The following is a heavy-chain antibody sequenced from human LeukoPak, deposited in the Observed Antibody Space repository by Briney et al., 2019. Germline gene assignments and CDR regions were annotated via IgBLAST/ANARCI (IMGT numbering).Heavy chain of an antibody. V-gene: IGHV3-53*01. J-gene: IGHJ4*02. Sequence: GGSLRLSCAASGFTFSSYSMNWVRQAPGKGLEWVSVIYSGGSTYYADSVKGRFTISRDNSKNTLYLQMNSLRAEDTAVYYCASGPRVDYWGQGTLVTVSS. CDR3: ASGPRVDY. CDR2: IYSGGST. CDR1: GFTFSSYS.